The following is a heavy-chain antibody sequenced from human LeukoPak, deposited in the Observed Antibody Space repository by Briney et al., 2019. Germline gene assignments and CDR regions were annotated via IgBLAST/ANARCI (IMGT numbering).Heavy chain of an antibody. J-gene: IGHJ4*02. Sequence: SETLSLTCTVSGGSISSYYWSWIRQPPGKGLEWIGYIYYSGSTNYNPSLKSRVTISVDTSKNQFSLKLSSVTAADTAVYYCARAFWGVVGATTSVLGFDYWGQGTLVTVSS. D-gene: IGHD1-26*01. CDR2: IYYSGST. V-gene: IGHV4-59*01. CDR1: GGSISSYY. CDR3: ARAFWGVVGATTSVLGFDY.